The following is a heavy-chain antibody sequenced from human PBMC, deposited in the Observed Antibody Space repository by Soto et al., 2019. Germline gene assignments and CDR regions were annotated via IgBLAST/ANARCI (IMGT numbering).Heavy chain of an antibody. J-gene: IGHJ6*02. V-gene: IGHV1-69*06. CDR3: ARLQQQYYYYRMDV. CDR2: IIPIFGTA. Sequence: SVKVSCKASGGTFSSYAISWVRQAPGQGLEWMGGIIPIFGTANYAQKFQGRVTITADKSTSTAYMELSSLRSEDTAVYYCARLQQQYYYYRMDVWGPGTTVTVSS. D-gene: IGHD6-13*01. CDR1: GGTFSSYA.